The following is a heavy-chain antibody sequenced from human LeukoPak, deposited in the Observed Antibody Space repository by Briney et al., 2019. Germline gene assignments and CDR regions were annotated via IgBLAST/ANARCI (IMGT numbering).Heavy chain of an antibody. D-gene: IGHD3-22*01. Sequence: ASVKVSCKASGYTFTGYYMHWVRQAPGQGLEWMGWINPNSGGTNYAQKFQGRVTMTRDTSISTAYMELSRLKSDDTAVYYCESDDSSGYYPTYYFDYWGQGTLVTVSS. CDR3: ESDDSSGYYPTYYFDY. CDR2: INPNSGGT. V-gene: IGHV1-2*02. J-gene: IGHJ4*02. CDR1: GYTFTGYY.